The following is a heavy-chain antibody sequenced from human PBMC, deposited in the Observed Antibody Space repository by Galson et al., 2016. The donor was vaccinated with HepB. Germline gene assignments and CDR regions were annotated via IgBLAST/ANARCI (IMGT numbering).Heavy chain of an antibody. V-gene: IGHV3-21*01. Sequence: SLRLSCAASGFTFSSYSLNWVRQAPGKGLEWVSFISSNNYIYYADSVQGRFTISRDNAKNSLYLQMHSLRAEDTAVYYCAKDTGHCSGGVCYAPRGMDVWCQRTTVTVSS. CDR1: GFTFSSYS. CDR2: ISSNNYI. J-gene: IGHJ6*02. D-gene: IGHD2-15*01. CDR3: AKDTGHCSGGVCYAPRGMDV.